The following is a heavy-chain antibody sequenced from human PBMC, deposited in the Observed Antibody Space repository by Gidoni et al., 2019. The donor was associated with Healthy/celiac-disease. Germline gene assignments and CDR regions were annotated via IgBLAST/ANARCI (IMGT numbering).Heavy chain of an antibody. V-gene: IGHV1-18*04. J-gene: IGHJ6*02. D-gene: IGHD6-19*01. Sequence: QVQLVQSGAEVKKPGASVKVSCKASGYTFTSYGISWVRQAPGQGLEWMGWISAYNGNTNYAQKLQGRVTMTTDTSTSTAYMELRSLRSDDTAVYYCARDRSPLIIYSSGWYWYGMDVWGQGTTVTVSS. CDR1: GYTFTSYG. CDR2: ISAYNGNT. CDR3: ARDRSPLIIYSSGWYWYGMDV.